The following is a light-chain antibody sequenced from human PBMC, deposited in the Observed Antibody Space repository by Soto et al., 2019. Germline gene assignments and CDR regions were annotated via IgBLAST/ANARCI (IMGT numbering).Light chain of an antibody. CDR3: QSYDSSLSVV. CDR2: GNS. CDR1: SSNIGAGYD. Sequence: QSVLTQPPSVSGAPVQRVTISCTGSSSNIGAGYDVHWYKQLPGTAPKLLIYGNSNRPSGVPDRFSGSKSGTSASLAITGLQAEDEADYYCQSYDSSLSVVFGGGTKLTVL. J-gene: IGLJ2*01. V-gene: IGLV1-40*01.